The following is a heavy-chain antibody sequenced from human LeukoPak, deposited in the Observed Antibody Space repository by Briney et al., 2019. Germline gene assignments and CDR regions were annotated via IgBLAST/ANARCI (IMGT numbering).Heavy chain of an antibody. CDR1: GGSINNYY. D-gene: IGHD3-10*01. V-gene: IGHV4-59*08. CDR3: ARNRIGDLDY. J-gene: IGHJ4*02. Sequence: SETLSLTCTVSGGSINNYYWSWIRQPPGKGLEWIAYIYYRGTTNYNPSLKSRVSISVDTSKNQFSLKLSSVTAADTAVYYCARNRIGDLDYWGQGTLVTVSS. CDR2: IYYRGTT.